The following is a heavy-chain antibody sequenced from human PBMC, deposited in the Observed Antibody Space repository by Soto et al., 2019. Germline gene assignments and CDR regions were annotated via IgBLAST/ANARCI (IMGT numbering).Heavy chain of an antibody. V-gene: IGHV3-7*01. CDR3: TTDRGYLTFDY. Sequence: GGSLRLSCAASGFTFSNSWMNWVRQAPGKGLEWVANIKEDGTAKYYLDSVKGRFTVSRDNVKNSLYLQMNSLRAEDTAMYYCTTDRGYLTFDYWGPGTQVTVSS. D-gene: IGHD3-22*01. CDR2: IKEDGTAK. J-gene: IGHJ4*02. CDR1: GFTFSNSW.